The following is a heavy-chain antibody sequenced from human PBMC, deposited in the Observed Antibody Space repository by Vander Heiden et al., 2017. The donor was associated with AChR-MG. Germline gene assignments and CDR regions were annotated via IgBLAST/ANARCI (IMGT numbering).Heavy chain of an antibody. J-gene: IGHJ4*02. CDR3: AKKGGDARDWIYYFDD. D-gene: IGHD3-16*01. CDR1: GFTFSDSG. CDR2: IRYDGSDK. Sequence: QVQLVESGGGVVQPGGSLRLSCTASGFTFSDSGMHWVRQAPGKGLEWVAFIRYDGSDKYYIDSVRGRFTVSRDNSKNTFYLQMNNLRPDDTAVYYCAKKGGDARDWIYYFDDWGQGTLVTVSS. V-gene: IGHV3-30*02.